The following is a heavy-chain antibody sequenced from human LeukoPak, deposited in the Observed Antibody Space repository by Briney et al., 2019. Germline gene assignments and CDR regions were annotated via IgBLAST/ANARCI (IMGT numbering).Heavy chain of an antibody. Sequence: ASVKVSCKASGYTFTTYAMHWVRQAPGLRLEWMGWINTGNGNTKYSQKFQDRVTITRDTSASTAYMDLSSLRSEDTAVYYCATRESGYLAYWGQGTLVTVSS. D-gene: IGHD3-3*01. V-gene: IGHV1-3*04. CDR3: ATRESGYLAY. CDR1: GYTFTTYA. J-gene: IGHJ4*02. CDR2: INTGNGNT.